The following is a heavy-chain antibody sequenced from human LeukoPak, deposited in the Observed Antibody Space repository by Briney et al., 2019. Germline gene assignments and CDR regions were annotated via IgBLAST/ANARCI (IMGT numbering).Heavy chain of an antibody. V-gene: IGHV1-69*01. Sequence: SVKVSCKASGGTFSSYAISWVRQAPGQGLEWMGGIIPIFGTANYAQEFQGRVTITADESTSTAYMELSSLRSEDTAVYYCARNTYYYDSSGYYSGYWGQGTLVTVSS. CDR3: ARNTYYYDSSGYYSGY. CDR2: IIPIFGTA. D-gene: IGHD3-22*01. CDR1: GGTFSSYA. J-gene: IGHJ4*02.